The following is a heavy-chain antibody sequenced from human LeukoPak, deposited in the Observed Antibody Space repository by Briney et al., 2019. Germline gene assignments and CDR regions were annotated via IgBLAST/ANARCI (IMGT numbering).Heavy chain of an antibody. D-gene: IGHD5-18*01. V-gene: IGHV3-72*01. CDR1: GFTFSDHY. CDR3: ARDRLDVDTAMVGGNYYYYMDV. CDR2: TRNKANSYTT. Sequence: PGGSLRLSCAASGFTFSDHYMDWVRQAPGKGLEWVGRTRNKANSYTTEYAASVKGRFTISRDDSKNSLYLQMNSLKTEDTAVYYCARDRLDVDTAMVGGNYYYYMDVWGKGTTVTVSS. J-gene: IGHJ6*03.